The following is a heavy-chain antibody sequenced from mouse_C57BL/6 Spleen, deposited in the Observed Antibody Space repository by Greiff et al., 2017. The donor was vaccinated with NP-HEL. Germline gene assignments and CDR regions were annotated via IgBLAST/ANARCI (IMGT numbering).Heavy chain of an antibody. J-gene: IGHJ2*01. Sequence: EVQGVESGAELVRPGASVKLSCTASGFNIKDYYMHWVKQRPEQGLEWIGRIDPEDGDTEYAPKFQGKATMTADTSSNTASLQLSSLTSEDTAVYYCTSIYYYGSSYCFDYWGQGTTLTVSS. CDR1: GFNIKDYY. CDR3: TSIYYYGSSYCFDY. D-gene: IGHD1-1*01. CDR2: IDPEDGDT. V-gene: IGHV14-1*01.